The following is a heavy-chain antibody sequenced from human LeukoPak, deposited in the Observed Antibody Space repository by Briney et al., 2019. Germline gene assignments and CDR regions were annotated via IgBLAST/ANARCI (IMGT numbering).Heavy chain of an antibody. CDR1: GFTFSGCA. Sequence: GRSLRLSCATSGFTFSGCAMHWVRQAPGKGLEWVAVVSYDGIIKYYADSLKGRFTISRDNSKNTLYLQTNSLRTEDTAMYYCATGGGLATEIDYWGQGTLVTVSS. CDR2: VSYDGIIK. V-gene: IGHV3-30*04. J-gene: IGHJ4*02. CDR3: ATGGGLATEIDY. D-gene: IGHD3-16*01.